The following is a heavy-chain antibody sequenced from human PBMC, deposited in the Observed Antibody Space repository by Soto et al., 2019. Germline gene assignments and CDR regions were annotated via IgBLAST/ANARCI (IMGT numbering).Heavy chain of an antibody. D-gene: IGHD6-19*01. CDR2: IWYDGSNK. CDR3: AREGIYSSGWYWDY. CDR1: GFTFSSYG. V-gene: IGHV3-33*01. Sequence: QVQLVESGGGVVQPGRSLRLSCAASGFTFSSYGMHWVRQAPGKGLEWVAVIWYDGSNKYYADSVKGRFTISRDNSKNTLYLQMNSLRAEDTAVYYCAREGIYSSGWYWDYWGQGTLVTVSS. J-gene: IGHJ4*02.